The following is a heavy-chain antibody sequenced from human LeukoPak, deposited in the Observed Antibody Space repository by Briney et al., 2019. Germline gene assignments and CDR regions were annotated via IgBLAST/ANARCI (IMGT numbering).Heavy chain of an antibody. D-gene: IGHD7-27*01. CDR2: IYYSGST. J-gene: IGHJ6*02. Sequence: SETLSLTCTVSGGSISSYYWSWIRQPPGKGLVWTGYIYYSGSTNYNPSLKSRVTISVDTSKNQFSLKLSSVTAADTAVYYCARRSTAGAFYYYYYGMDVWGQGTTVTASS. CDR1: GGSISSYY. V-gene: IGHV4-59*08. CDR3: ARRSTAGAFYYYYYGMDV.